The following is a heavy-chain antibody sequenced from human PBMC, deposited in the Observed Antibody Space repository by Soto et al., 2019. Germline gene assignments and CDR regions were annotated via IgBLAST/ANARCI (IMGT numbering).Heavy chain of an antibody. Sequence: QVQLVQSGAEVRKPGASVKVSCKASGYTFNRHYIQWVRQAPGQGLEWMGMIDPSGGDTNYAKKFQGRVTLTSDTSTSTVYMELSSLRSEDTAVYYCANRRGVGLTRSSFEYWGPGTLVIVSS. CDR2: IDPSGGDT. CDR1: GYTFNRHY. CDR3: ANRRGVGLTRSSFEY. V-gene: IGHV1-46*02. D-gene: IGHD1-26*01. J-gene: IGHJ4*02.